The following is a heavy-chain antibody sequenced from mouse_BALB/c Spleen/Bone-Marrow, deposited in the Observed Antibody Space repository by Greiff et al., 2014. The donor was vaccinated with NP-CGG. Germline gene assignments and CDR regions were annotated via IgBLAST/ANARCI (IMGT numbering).Heavy chain of an antibody. J-gene: IGHJ2*01. CDR2: INPSSGYT. V-gene: IGHV1-4*01. D-gene: IGHD2-3*01. CDR3: ARRDDGYVFFDY. CDR1: GYTFTTYT. Sequence: QVQLKESGAELARPGASVKMSCRASGYTFTTYTIHWVRQRPGQDLEWIGYINPSSGYTNYNQKFKDKATLTADKSSSTAYMQLSSLTSEDSAVYYCARRDDGYVFFDYWGQGTTLTVSS.